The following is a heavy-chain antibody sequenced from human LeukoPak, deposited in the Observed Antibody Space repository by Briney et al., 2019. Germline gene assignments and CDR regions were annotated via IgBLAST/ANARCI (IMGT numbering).Heavy chain of an antibody. Sequence: GGSLRLSCAASGFTFSSHWMHWVRQAPGKGLVWVSRINSDGSTTSYADSVRGRFTISRDNAKNTLYLQMNSLRAEDTSVYYCARVMYYYHSSGSIAVYYFDYWGQGTLVTVSS. CDR3: ARVMYYYHSSGSIAVYYFDY. D-gene: IGHD3-22*01. CDR1: GFTFSSHW. J-gene: IGHJ4*02. V-gene: IGHV3-74*01. CDR2: INSDGSTT.